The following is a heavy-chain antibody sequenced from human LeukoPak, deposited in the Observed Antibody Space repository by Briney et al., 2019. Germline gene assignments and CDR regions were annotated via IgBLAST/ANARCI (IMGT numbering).Heavy chain of an antibody. J-gene: IGHJ4*02. CDR1: GYTFTSYW. D-gene: IGHD2-21*01. CDR3: AKRFWGINLWFFDY. V-gene: IGHV5-51*01. CDR2: IYPGDSDT. Sequence: GESLKISCEGSGYTFTSYWIGWVRQMPGKGLEWMGIIYPGDSDTRYSPSFQGQVTISADKSITTAYLQWSSLKASDTATYYCAKRFWGINLWFFDYWGQGTLVTVSS.